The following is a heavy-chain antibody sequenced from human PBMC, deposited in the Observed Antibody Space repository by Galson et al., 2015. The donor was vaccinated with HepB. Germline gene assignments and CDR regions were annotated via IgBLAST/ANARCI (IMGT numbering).Heavy chain of an antibody. CDR3: ARLGYYYGSGSYYNGRYY. CDR1: GYSFTSYW. CDR2: IYPGDSDT. J-gene: IGHJ4*02. D-gene: IGHD3-10*01. V-gene: IGHV5-51*01. Sequence: QSGAEVKKPGESLKISCKGSGYSFTSYWIGWVRQMPGKGQEWMGIIYPGDSDTRYSPSFQGQVTISADKSISTAYLQWSSLKASDTAMYYCARLGYYYGSGSYYNGRYYWGQGTLVTVSS.